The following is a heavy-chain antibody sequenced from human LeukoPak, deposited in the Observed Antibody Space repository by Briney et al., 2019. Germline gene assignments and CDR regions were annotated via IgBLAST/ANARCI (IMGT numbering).Heavy chain of an antibody. CDR1: GGSISSYY. CDR3: ARGGPNSGHYDFWSGYYTPFDY. D-gene: IGHD3-3*01. Sequence: SETLSLTCTVSGGSISSYYWSWIRQPAGKGLEWIGRIYTSGSTNYNPSLKSRVTMSVDTSKNQFSLKLSSVTAADTAVYYCARGGPNSGHYDFWSGYYTPFDYWGQGTLVTVSS. J-gene: IGHJ4*02. CDR2: IYTSGST. V-gene: IGHV4-4*07.